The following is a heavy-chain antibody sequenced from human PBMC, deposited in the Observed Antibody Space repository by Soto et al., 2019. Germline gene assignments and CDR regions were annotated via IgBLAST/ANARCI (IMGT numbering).Heavy chain of an antibody. CDR2: ISYDGSNK. CDR1: GFTFSSYA. D-gene: IGHD3-22*01. CDR3: ARQTFDSSGYFTWGYFDY. Sequence: QVQLVKSGGGVVQPGRSLRLSCAASGFTFSSYAMHWVRQAPGKGLEWVAVISYDGSNKYYADSVKGRFTISRDNSKNSLYLQMNSLRAEDTAVYYCARQTFDSSGYFTWGYFDYWGQGTLVTVSS. J-gene: IGHJ4*02. V-gene: IGHV3-30-3*01.